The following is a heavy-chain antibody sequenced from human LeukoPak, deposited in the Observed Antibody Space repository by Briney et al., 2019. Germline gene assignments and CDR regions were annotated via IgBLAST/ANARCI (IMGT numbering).Heavy chain of an antibody. V-gene: IGHV1-24*01. CDR2: FDPEDGET. D-gene: IGHD2-15*01. CDR1: GYTLTELS. J-gene: IGHJ4*02. Sequence: ASVKVSCKVSGYTLTELSMHWVRQSPGKGLEWRGGFDPEDGETIYAQKFQGRVTMTEDTSTDTAYMELSSLRSEDTAVYYCATVGYCSGGSCYGPYYFDYWGQGTLVTVSS. CDR3: ATVGYCSGGSCYGPYYFDY.